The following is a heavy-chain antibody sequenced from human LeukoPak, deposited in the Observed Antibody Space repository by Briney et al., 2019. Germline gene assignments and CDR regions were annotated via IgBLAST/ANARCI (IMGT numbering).Heavy chain of an antibody. V-gene: IGHV4-4*07. J-gene: IGHJ6*03. CDR3: ARSIVGATDYYYYMDV. Sequence: PSETLSLTCTVSGGSISSYYWSWIRQPAGKGLEWIGRIYTSGSTNYNPSLKSRVTMSVDTSKNQFSLKLSSVTAADTAVYYCARSIVGATDYYYYMDVWGKGTTVTVSS. D-gene: IGHD1-26*01. CDR1: GGSISSYY. CDR2: IYTSGST.